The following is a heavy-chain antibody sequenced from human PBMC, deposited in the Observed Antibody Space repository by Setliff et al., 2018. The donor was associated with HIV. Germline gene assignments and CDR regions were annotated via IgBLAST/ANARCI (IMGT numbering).Heavy chain of an antibody. V-gene: IGHV4-59*01. J-gene: IGHJ4*02. D-gene: IGHD5-12*01. CDR3: ARSTPSVGYISEH. Sequence: SETLSLTCAVAGVSISAYFWSWIRQSPEKGLEWIGYIDNSGNTNYSPSLKSRITISRDTSKNQFSLKLNSVTAADAAVYYCARSTPSVGYISEHWGQGTLVTVSS. CDR2: IDNSGNT. CDR1: GVSISAYF.